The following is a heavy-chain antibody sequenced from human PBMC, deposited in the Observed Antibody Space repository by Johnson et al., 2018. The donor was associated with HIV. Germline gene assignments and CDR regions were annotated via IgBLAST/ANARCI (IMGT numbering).Heavy chain of an antibody. CDR1: GFTFSSYA. CDR2: ISYDGSNK. J-gene: IGHJ3*02. D-gene: IGHD4-17*01. CDR3: ARDGGNEYGDYVGGGALDI. V-gene: IGHV3-30-3*01. Sequence: QVLLVESGGGVVQPGRSLRLSCAASGFTFSSYAMHWVRQAPGKGLEWVAVISYDGSNKYYADSVKGRFTISRDNSKNTLYLQMNSLRAEGTAVYYCARDGGNEYGDYVGGGALDIWGQGTMVTVSS.